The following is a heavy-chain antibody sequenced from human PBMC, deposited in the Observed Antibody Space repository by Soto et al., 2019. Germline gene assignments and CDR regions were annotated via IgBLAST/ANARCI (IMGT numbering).Heavy chain of an antibody. CDR2: ISAYNGNT. CDR1: GYTFTSYG. D-gene: IGHD6-6*01. J-gene: IGHJ6*02. V-gene: IGHV1-18*01. CDR3: ARDPHSSSSPNVYYNGMDV. Sequence: ASVKVSCKASGYTFTSYGISWVRQAPGQGLEWMGWISAYNGNTNYAQKLQGRVTMTTDTSTSTAYMELRSLRSDDTAVYYCARDPHSSSSPNVYYNGMDVWGQGTTVTVSS.